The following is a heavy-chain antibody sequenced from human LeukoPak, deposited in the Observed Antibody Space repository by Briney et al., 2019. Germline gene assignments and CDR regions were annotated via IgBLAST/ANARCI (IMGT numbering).Heavy chain of an antibody. Sequence: GGSLRLSCAASGFTFSTYFMHWVRQAPGKGLVWVSRINSDGSSTSYADSVKGRFTISRDNAKNTLYLQMNSLRAEDTAVYYCVRDATTRSAFDIWGQGTMVTVSS. CDR1: GFTFSTYF. CDR3: VRDATTRSAFDI. V-gene: IGHV3-74*01. J-gene: IGHJ3*02. D-gene: IGHD5-12*01. CDR2: INSDGSST.